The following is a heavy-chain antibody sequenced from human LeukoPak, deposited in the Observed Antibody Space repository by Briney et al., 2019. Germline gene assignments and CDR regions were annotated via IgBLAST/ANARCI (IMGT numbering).Heavy chain of an antibody. D-gene: IGHD3-3*01. Sequence: GGSLRLFCAASGFTFSSYAMLGVRQAPGKELEGVSGIGSGGSTYYADSVKGRFTISRDNYKNTLFLQMNRLRAEDTAVYYCAKDFWSGYYPTYWGQGTLVTVSS. CDR1: GFTFSSYA. CDR3: AKDFWSGYYPTY. V-gene: IGHV3-23*01. CDR2: IGSGGST. J-gene: IGHJ4*02.